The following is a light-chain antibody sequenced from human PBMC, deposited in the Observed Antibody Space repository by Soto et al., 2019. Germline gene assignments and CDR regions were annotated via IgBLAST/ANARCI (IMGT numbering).Light chain of an antibody. V-gene: IGKV3D-15*01. J-gene: IGKJ5*01. CDR3: QQYNNWPPGT. CDR2: GAS. CDR1: QSVSSS. Sequence: PGQRATLSCRASQSVSSSYLAWYQQKPGQAPRLLIYGASSRATGIPDRFSGSGSGTEFTLTISSLQSEDFAVYYCQQYNNWPPGTFGQGTRLEIK.